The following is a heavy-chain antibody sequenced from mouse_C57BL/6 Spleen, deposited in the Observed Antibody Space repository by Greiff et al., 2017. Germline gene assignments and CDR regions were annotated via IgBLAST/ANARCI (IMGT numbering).Heavy chain of an antibody. J-gene: IGHJ3*01. CDR1: GYTFTDYY. D-gene: IGHD3-2*02. V-gene: IGHV1-19*01. CDR2: INPYNGGT. CDR3: ARSETAQATWAY. Sequence: VQLKESGPVLVKPGASVKMSCKASGYTFTDYYMNWVKQSHGKSLEWIGVINPYNGGTSYNQKFKGKATLTVDKSSSTAYMELNSLTSEDSAVYYCARSETAQATWAYWGQGTLVTVSA.